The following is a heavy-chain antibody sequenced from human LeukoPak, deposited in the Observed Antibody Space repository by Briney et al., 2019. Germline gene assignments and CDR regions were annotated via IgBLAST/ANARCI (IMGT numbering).Heavy chain of an antibody. CDR1: GFTFSSYA. CDR3: AKDGGYDSSGYYLA. CDR2: ISGSGGST. V-gene: IGHV3-23*01. D-gene: IGHD3-22*01. J-gene: IGHJ5*02. Sequence: GGSLRLSCAASGFTFSSYAMSWVRQAPGKGLEWVSAISGSGGSTYYADSVKGRFTISRDNSKNTLYLQMNRLRAEDTAVYSCAKDGGYDSSGYYLAWGQGTLVTVSS.